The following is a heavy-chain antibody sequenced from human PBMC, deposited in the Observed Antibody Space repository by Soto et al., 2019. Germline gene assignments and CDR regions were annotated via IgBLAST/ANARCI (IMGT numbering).Heavy chain of an antibody. CDR1: GGTFSSYA. J-gene: IGHJ6*02. Sequence: QVQLVQSGAEVKKPGSSVKVSCKASGGTFSSYAINWVRQAPGQGLEWMGGIIPIFGTADYAQKFQGRVTITADESTSTAYMELSSLRSEATAVYYCASNGVGETYYYGMDVWGQGTTVTVSS. V-gene: IGHV1-69*12. CDR3: ASNGVGETYYYGMDV. D-gene: IGHD3-10*01. CDR2: IIPIFGTA.